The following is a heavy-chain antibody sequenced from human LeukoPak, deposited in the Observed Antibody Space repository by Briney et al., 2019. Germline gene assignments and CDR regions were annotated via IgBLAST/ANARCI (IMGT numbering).Heavy chain of an antibody. V-gene: IGHV4-59*01. CDR2: IYYSGST. CDR3: ARGARYYDILTGYSRSYYFDY. Sequence: SETLSLTCTVSGGSISSYYWSWIRQPPGKGLGWIGYIYYSGSTNYNPSLKSRVTISVDTSKNQFSLKLSSVTAADTAVYYCARGARYYDILTGYSRSYYFDYWGQGTLVTVSS. CDR1: GGSISSYY. D-gene: IGHD3-9*01. J-gene: IGHJ4*02.